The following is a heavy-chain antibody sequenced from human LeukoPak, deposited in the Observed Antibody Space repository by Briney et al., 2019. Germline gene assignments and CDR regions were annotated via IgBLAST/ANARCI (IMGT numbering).Heavy chain of an antibody. D-gene: IGHD3-10*01. V-gene: IGHV3-7*01. J-gene: IGHJ4*02. CDR1: GFTFSSYW. CDR2: IKQDGSEK. Sequence: GGSLGLSCAASGFTFSSYWMSWVRQAPGKGLEWVANIKQDGSEKYYVDSVKGRFTISRDNAKNSLYLQMNSLRAEDTAVYYCARDLRITMVRGVILDYWGQGTLVTVSS. CDR3: ARDLRITMVRGVILDY.